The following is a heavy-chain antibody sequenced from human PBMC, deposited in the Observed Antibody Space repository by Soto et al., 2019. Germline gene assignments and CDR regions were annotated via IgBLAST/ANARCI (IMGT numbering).Heavy chain of an antibody. J-gene: IGHJ6*02. Sequence: TLSLTCTVSGGSISSGGYYWSWIRQHPGKGLEWIGYIYYSGSTYYNPSLKSRVTISVDTSKNQFSLRLSSVSAADTAVYSCASRYYDFLSGYYGDGMDVWGQGTTVAVSS. D-gene: IGHD3-3*01. CDR2: IYYSGST. V-gene: IGHV4-31*03. CDR3: ASRYYDFLSGYYGDGMDV. CDR1: GGSISSGGYY.